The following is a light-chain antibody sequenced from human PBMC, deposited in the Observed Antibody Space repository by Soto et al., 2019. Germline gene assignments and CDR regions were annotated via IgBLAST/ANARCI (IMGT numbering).Light chain of an antibody. CDR1: QSISSS. CDR2: DAS. Sequence: EIVLTQSPATLSLSPGERATLSCRASQSISSSLAWYQQKPGQAPRLLIYDASSRATGFPARFSGSGSGTVFTLTIGSLEPEDFAVYYCQQRSEWPRPFGQGTKVEIK. V-gene: IGKV3-11*01. J-gene: IGKJ1*01. CDR3: QQRSEWPRP.